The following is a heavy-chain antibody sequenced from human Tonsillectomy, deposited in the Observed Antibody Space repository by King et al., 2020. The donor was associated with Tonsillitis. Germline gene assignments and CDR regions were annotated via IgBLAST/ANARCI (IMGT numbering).Heavy chain of an antibody. D-gene: IGHD6-13*01. CDR2: IDYRGST. V-gene: IGHV4-59*01. J-gene: IGHJ4*02. CDR1: GGSISSYF. CDR3: ARGVAAAVKF. Sequence: HVQLQESGPGLVKPSETLSLTCSVSGGSISSYFWHWIRQPPGKRLEWIGYIDYRGSTNYNPSLKSRPTISVDTSSNQFSLQLSSATAADTAVYYCARGVAAAVKFWGQGTLVTVSS.